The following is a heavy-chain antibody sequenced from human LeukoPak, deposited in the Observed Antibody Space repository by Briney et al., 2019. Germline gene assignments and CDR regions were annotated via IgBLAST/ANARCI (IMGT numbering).Heavy chain of an antibody. D-gene: IGHD2-8*01. CDR2: ISTYNVHT. J-gene: IGHJ6*03. Sequence: ASVKVSCKASGGTFTSYGISWVRQAPGQGLEWMGWISTYNVHTNYTQKFQGRLTLTTDPSTSTAYMELRNLRSDDTAVYYCARDTFTNGYYGAYYYYMDVWGQGTTVIVSS. CDR3: ARDTFTNGYYGAYYYYMDV. CDR1: GGTFTSYG. V-gene: IGHV1-18*01.